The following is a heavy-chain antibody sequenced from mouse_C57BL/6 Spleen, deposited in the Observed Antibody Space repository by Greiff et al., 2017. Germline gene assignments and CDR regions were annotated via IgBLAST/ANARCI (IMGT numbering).Heavy chain of an antibody. D-gene: IGHD2-4*01. CDR2: IYPGNSDT. Sequence: EVQLQQSGTVLARPGASVKMSCKTSGYTFTSYWMHWVKQRPGQGLEWIGAIYPGNSDTSYNQKFKGKAKLTAVTSASTAYMELSSLTNEDSAVYYCTRALIYYDYDEAYWGQGTLVTVSA. CDR3: TRALIYYDYDEAY. CDR1: GYTFTSYW. J-gene: IGHJ3*01. V-gene: IGHV1-5*01.